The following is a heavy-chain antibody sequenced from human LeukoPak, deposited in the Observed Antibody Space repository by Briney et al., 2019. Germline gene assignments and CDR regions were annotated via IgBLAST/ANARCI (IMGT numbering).Heavy chain of an antibody. D-gene: IGHD3-22*01. CDR1: GFTFSSYA. CDR3: XXXXXXXXXXXSGYYHIDY. J-gene: IGHJ4*02. V-gene: IGHV3-23*01. CDR2: ISGSGGST. Sequence: GGSLRLSCAASGFTFSSYAMSWVRQAPGKGLEWVSAISGSGGSTYYADSVKGRFTISRDNSKNTLYLQMNSLRPEDTAVYNCXXXXXXXXXXXSGYYHIDYWGQGTLVTVSS.